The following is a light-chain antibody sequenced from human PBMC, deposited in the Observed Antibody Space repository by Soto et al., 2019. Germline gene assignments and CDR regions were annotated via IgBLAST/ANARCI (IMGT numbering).Light chain of an antibody. CDR3: QQGSTTPIT. CDR2: SAF. J-gene: IGKJ5*01. V-gene: IGKV1-39*01. Sequence: DIQMTQSPSSLSASIGAMVTITCRASQNIGSFLNWYQQKPGEAPRLLVYSAFRIQSGVPSRFNASGSGTDFTLSSSSLQPEDFSTYYCQQGSTTPITVGLGTRLEIK. CDR1: QNIGSF.